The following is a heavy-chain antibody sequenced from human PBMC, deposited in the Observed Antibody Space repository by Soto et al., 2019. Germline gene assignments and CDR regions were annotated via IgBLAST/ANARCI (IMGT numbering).Heavy chain of an antibody. CDR1: GGSFSGYS. Sequence: SETLSLTCAGYGGSFSGYSWSWIRQPPGKGLEWIGEINHSGSTNYNPSLKSRVTISVDTSKNQFSLKLSSVTAADTAEYYCARDPSYSSSWRAKWSDSCGQRILVTVS. CDR3: ARDPSYSSSWRAKWSDS. V-gene: IGHV4-34*01. CDR2: INHSGST. J-gene: IGHJ5*01. D-gene: IGHD6-13*01.